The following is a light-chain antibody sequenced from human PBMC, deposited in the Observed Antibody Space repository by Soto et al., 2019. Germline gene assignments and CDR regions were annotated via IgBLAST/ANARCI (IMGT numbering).Light chain of an antibody. CDR2: EVT. Sequence: QSVLTQPASVSVSPGQSITMSCTGTSSDVGGYNYVSWYQQHPGKAPKIIIYEVTNRPSGVSNRFSGSKSGNTASLTISGLQAEDDADYYCSSFTSRFTFNYIFGTGTKVTVL. CDR1: SSDVGGYNY. J-gene: IGLJ1*01. V-gene: IGLV2-14*01. CDR3: SSFTSRFTFNYI.